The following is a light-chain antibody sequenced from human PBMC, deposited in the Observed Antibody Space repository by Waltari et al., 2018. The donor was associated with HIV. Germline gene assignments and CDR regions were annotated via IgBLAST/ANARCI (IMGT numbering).Light chain of an antibody. J-gene: IGLJ2*01. Sequence: SSELTQDPAVSVAVGHTVIITCRGDSLRKNYASWYQQRPGQAPKLVFYGNDGRPSGIPDRFSGSSSGDTASLTITGTQAEDEADYYCNCRGNSGDEVLFGGGTHISVL. V-gene: IGLV3-19*01. CDR2: GND. CDR3: NCRGNSGDEVL. CDR1: SLRKNY.